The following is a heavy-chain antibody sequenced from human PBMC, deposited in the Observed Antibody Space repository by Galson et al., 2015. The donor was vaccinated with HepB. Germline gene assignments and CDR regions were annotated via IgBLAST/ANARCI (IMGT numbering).Heavy chain of an antibody. CDR2: ISSSGSTI. D-gene: IGHD1-14*01. J-gene: IGHJ3*02. V-gene: IGHV3-48*03. Sequence: SLRLSCAASGFTFSSYEMNWVRQAPGKGLEWVSYISSSGSTIYYADSVKGRFTISRDNAKNSLYLQMNSLRAEDTAVYYCARNLLFGTAPRPNNDAFDIWGQGTMVTVSS. CDR1: GFTFSSYE. CDR3: ARNLLFGTAPRPNNDAFDI.